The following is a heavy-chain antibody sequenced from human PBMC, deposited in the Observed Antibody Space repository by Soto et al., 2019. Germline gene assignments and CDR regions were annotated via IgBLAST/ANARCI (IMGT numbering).Heavy chain of an antibody. CDR2: VYYSGST. CDR1: GGSIRNLY. V-gene: IGHV4-59*11. CDR3: ASSNVLLWFGELRFNYYSGMDV. Sequence: SETMSLTYTVSGGSIRNLYWRWIRQTPGKGLKWIGYVYYSGSTYYNPSLKSRVTISVDTSKNQFSLKLSSVTAADTAVYYCASSNVLLWFGELRFNYYSGMDVWGQGTTVTGSS. D-gene: IGHD3-10*01. J-gene: IGHJ6*01.